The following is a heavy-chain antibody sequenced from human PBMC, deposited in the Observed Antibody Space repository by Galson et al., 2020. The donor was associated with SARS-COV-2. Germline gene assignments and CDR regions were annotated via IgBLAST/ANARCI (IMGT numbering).Heavy chain of an antibody. D-gene: IGHD3-10*01. CDR3: ARDSHMGVAGPGFDY. CDR1: GFPFNNYG. CDR2: ISSSSSPI. Sequence: GESLKISCAGSGFPFNNYGMNWVRQAPGKGLEWISYISSSSSPIYYADSVKGRFIISRDYAKNSLYLQMNSLRVEDTAVYHCARDSHMGVAGPGFDYWGQGALVAVSS. J-gene: IGHJ4*02. V-gene: IGHV3-48*04.